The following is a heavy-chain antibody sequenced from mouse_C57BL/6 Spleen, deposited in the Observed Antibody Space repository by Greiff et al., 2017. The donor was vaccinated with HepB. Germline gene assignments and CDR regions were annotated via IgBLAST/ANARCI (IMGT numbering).Heavy chain of an antibody. J-gene: IGHJ4*01. CDR1: GYTFTTYP. V-gene: IGHV1-47*01. CDR2: FHPYNDDT. CDR3: ARNGNYRGYYAMDY. Sequence: LQESGAELVKPGASVKMSCKASGYTFTTYPIEWMKQNHGKSLEWIGNFHPYNDDTKYNEKFKGKATLTVEKSSSTVYLELSRLTSDDSAVYYCARNGNYRGYYAMDYWGQGTSVTVSS. D-gene: IGHD2-14*01.